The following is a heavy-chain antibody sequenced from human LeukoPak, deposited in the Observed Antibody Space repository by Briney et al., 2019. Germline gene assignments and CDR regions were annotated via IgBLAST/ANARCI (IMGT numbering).Heavy chain of an antibody. CDR1: GFTFSSYW. J-gene: IGHJ4*02. D-gene: IGHD5-18*01. V-gene: IGHV3-7*01. Sequence: PGGSLRLSCAASGFTFSSYWMSWVRQAPGKGLECVANIKQDGSEKYYVDSVKGRFTISRDNAKNSLYLQMNSLRAEDTAVYYCAIWTTDTAMVQDYWGRGTLVTVSS. CDR2: IKQDGSEK. CDR3: AIWTTDTAMVQDY.